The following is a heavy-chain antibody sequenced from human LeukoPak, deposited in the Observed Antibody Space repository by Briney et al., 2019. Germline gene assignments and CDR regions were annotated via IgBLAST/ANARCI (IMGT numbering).Heavy chain of an antibody. V-gene: IGHV3-74*01. Sequence: GGSLRLSCEASGFTFSSYWMHWVRQAPGKGLVWVSRINSDESSTTYADSVKGRFTISRDNAKNTLFLQMNSLRAEDTAVYYCARAKRDGYNCVDYWGQGTLVTVSS. CDR2: INSDESST. D-gene: IGHD5-24*01. CDR1: GFTFSSYW. J-gene: IGHJ4*02. CDR3: ARAKRDGYNCVDY.